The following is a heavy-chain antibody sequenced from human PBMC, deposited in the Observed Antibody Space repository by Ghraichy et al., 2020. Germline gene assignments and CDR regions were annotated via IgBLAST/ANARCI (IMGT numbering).Heavy chain of an antibody. CDR1: GGSISNSSYY. V-gene: IGHV4-39*01. Sequence: SETLSLTCTVSGGSISNSSYYWGWIRQPPGKGLEWIGSIYYSGSTYYNPSLKSRVTISVDTSKNQFSLKLSSVTAADTAVYYCARSPYYYDSSGHYFDYWGQGTLVTVSS. D-gene: IGHD3-22*01. J-gene: IGHJ4*02. CDR3: ARSPYYYDSSGHYFDY. CDR2: IYYSGST.